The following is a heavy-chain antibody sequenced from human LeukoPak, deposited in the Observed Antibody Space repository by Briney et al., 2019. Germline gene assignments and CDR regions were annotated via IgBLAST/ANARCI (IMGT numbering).Heavy chain of an antibody. CDR3: GCSGGSSPGY. Sequence: GGSLRLSCAASGFTFSAYWMHWVRQVPGKGLEWVSRINNDGSSTTYADSVKGRFTISRDNAKNTLFLQMNSLRAEDTAVYYCGCSGGSSPGYWGPGTLAIVSS. CDR2: INNDGSST. D-gene: IGHD2-15*01. V-gene: IGHV3-74*01. J-gene: IGHJ4*02. CDR1: GFTFSAYW.